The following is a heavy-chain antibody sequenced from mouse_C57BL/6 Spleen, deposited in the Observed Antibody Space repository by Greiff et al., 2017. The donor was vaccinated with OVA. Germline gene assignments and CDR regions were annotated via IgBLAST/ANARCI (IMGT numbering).Heavy chain of an antibody. Sequence: DVKLQESGGGLVQPKGSLKLSCAASGFSFNTYAMNWVRQAPGKGLEWVARIRSKSNNYATYYADSVKDRFTISRDDSESMLYLQMNNLKTEDTAMYYCVSPYYYGSSSFAYWGQGTLVTVSA. CDR1: GFSFNTYA. D-gene: IGHD1-1*01. CDR3: VSPYYYGSSSFAY. V-gene: IGHV10-1*01. CDR2: IRSKSNNYAT. J-gene: IGHJ3*01.